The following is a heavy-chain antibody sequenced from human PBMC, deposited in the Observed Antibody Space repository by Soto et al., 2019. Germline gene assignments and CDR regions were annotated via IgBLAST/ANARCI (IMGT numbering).Heavy chain of an antibody. Sequence: ASVKVSCKASGYTFTSYYMHWVRQAPGQGLEWMGIINPSGGSTSYAQKFQGRVTMTRDTSTSTVYMELSSLRSEDTAVYYCAREYVVVPAAPPYYYYYGMDVWGKGTGVTVSS. CDR2: INPSGGST. J-gene: IGHJ6*04. CDR1: GYTFTSYY. V-gene: IGHV1-46*01. D-gene: IGHD2-2*01. CDR3: AREYVVVPAAPPYYYYYGMDV.